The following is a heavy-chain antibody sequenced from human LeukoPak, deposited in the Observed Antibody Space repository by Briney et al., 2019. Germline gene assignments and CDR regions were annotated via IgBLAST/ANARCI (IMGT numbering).Heavy chain of an antibody. D-gene: IGHD3-10*01. CDR3: AKDSLRMVRGVMGAFDI. J-gene: IGHJ3*02. CDR2: ISYDGSNK. CDR1: GFTFSSYG. Sequence: PGGSLRLSCAASGFTFSSYGMHWVRQAPGKGLEWVAVISYDGSNKYYADSVKGRFTISRDNSKNMLYLQMNSLRAEDTAVYYCAKDSLRMVRGVMGAFDIWGQGTMVTVSS. V-gene: IGHV3-30*18.